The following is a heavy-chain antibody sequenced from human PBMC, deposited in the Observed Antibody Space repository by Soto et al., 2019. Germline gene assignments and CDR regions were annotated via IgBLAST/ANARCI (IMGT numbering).Heavy chain of an antibody. Sequence: PGGSLRLSCAASGFTFSSYGMHWVRQAPGKGLEWVAVISYDGSNKYYADSVKGRFTVSRDNSKNTLYLQMNSLRAEDTAVYYCAKARRAQYGDSGYWGQGP. V-gene: IGHV3-30*18. J-gene: IGHJ4*02. CDR3: AKARRAQYGDSGY. CDR1: GFTFSSYG. D-gene: IGHD4-17*01. CDR2: ISYDGSNK.